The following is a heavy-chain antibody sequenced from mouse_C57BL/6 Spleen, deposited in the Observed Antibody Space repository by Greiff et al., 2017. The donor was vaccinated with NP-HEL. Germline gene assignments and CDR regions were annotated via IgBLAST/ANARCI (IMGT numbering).Heavy chain of an antibody. CDR1: GYTFTSYW. D-gene: IGHD4-1*01. CDR2: IYPSDSET. V-gene: IGHV1-61*01. CDR3: ARSKTGTDWYFDV. J-gene: IGHJ1*03. Sequence: QQSCKASGYTFTSYWMDWVKQRPGQGLEWIGNIYPSDSETHYNQKFKDKATLTVDKSSSTAYMQLSSLTSEDSAVYYCARSKTGTDWYFDVWGTGTTVTVSS.